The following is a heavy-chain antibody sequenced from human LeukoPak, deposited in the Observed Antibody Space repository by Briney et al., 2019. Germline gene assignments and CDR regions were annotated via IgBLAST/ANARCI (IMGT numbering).Heavy chain of an antibody. CDR1: GFTFSSCD. Sequence: GGSLRLSCAASGFTFSSCDMNWVRQAPGKGREGFLYISSSGSTIYYGDCVEGRFTISRQNAKYSVYLQMNTLRAEDTAVYYCAAPMRRGDAFDIWGQGTMVTVSS. D-gene: IGHD3-22*01. CDR2: ISSSGSTI. V-gene: IGHV3-48*03. J-gene: IGHJ3*02. CDR3: AAPMRRGDAFDI.